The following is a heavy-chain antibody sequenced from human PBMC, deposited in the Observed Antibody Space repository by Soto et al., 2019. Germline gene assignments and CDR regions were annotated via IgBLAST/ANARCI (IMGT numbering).Heavy chain of an antibody. J-gene: IGHJ4*02. CDR1: CGSVNRGNYY. V-gene: IGHV4-61*01. CDR2: IYYSATT. D-gene: IGHD6-19*01. CDR3: ATGSSGWYVDFDY. Sequence: SGTLSLTCTVVCGSVNRGNYYWISIREPPGKGLEWISYIYYSATTNFNPSLKSRVTISIDPSKNQVSLKLSSVTAADTAVYYCATGSSGWYVDFDYWGQGTLVTVS.